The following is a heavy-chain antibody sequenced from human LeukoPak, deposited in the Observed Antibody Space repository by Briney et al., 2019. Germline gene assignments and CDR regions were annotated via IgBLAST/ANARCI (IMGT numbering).Heavy chain of an antibody. Sequence: PSETLSLTCTVSGGSVSSSTYYWDWIRQPPGKGLEWIGTIYYSGSTYYHPSLKSRVTISVDTYKNQFSLRLSSVTAADTAVYYCARRRRSNSSHDYWGQGTLVTVSS. V-gene: IGHV4-39*01. CDR2: IYYSGST. CDR3: ARRRRSNSSHDY. D-gene: IGHD6-6*01. CDR1: GGSVSSSTYY. J-gene: IGHJ4*02.